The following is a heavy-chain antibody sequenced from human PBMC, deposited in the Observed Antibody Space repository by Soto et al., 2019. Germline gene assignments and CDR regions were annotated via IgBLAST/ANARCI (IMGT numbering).Heavy chain of an antibody. Sequence: EVQLVESGGGLVQPGGSLRLSCAASGFTVSNNYMRWVRQAPGKGLEWVSLIYSGGATYYADSVKGRFPISRDNSKNTLYLQMNSLRAEDTAVYYCARDGTYNWVGGQGTLVTVSS. CDR1: GFTVSNNY. CDR3: ARDGTYNWV. CDR2: IYSGGAT. J-gene: IGHJ4*02. D-gene: IGHD1-1*01. V-gene: IGHV3-66*01.